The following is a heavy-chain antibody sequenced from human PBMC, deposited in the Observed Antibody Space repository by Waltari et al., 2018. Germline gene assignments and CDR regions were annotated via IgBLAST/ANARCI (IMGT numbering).Heavy chain of an antibody. CDR1: GFAFDTHA. D-gene: IGHD6-19*01. J-gene: IGHJ4*02. CDR3: VTDPPYSGWSFAH. CDR2: IWNDGSHE. V-gene: IGHV3-33*03. Sequence: QVHLVESGGGVVQPGRSQRLSCAASGFAFDTHAMHWVRQAPGKGLEWVAMIWNDGSHEYYADSVKGRLTISRDNSKNTVYMQMSSLRGDDTAMYYCVTDPPYSGWSFAHWGQGTLVTVSS.